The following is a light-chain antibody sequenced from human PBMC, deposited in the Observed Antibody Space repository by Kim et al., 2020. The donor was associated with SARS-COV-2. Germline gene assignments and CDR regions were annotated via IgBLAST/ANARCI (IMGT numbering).Light chain of an antibody. Sequence: EIVMTQSPATLSVSPGERATLSCRASQSVRSNLAWYQQKPGQAPRLLFYGASTRATGIPGRFSGSGSGTEFTLTISSLQSEDSAVYYCQQYNNWPSITFGQGTRLEIK. J-gene: IGKJ5*01. V-gene: IGKV3-15*01. CDR2: GAS. CDR1: QSVRSN. CDR3: QQYNNWPSIT.